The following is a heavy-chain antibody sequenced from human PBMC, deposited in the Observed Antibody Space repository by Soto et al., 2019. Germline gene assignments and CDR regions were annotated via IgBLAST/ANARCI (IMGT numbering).Heavy chain of an antibody. CDR3: ARAVAVAADFDY. CDR1: GNTFTGYA. J-gene: IGHJ4*02. D-gene: IGHD6-19*01. Sequence: ASVKVSCKASGNTFTGYAMHWVRQAPGQRLEWMGWINAGNGNTKYSQKFQGRVTITRDTSASTAYMELSSLRSEDTAVYYCARAVAVAADFDYWGQGTLVTVSS. CDR2: INAGNGNT. V-gene: IGHV1-3*01.